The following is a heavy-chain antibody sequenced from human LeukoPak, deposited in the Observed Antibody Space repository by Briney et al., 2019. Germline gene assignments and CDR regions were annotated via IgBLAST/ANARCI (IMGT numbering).Heavy chain of an antibody. CDR1: GFTFSSYS. CDR3: ASLEYCSSTSCYSFDY. Sequence: GGSLRLSCAASGFTFSSYSMNWVRQAPGKGLEWVSSISSSSSYIYYADSVKGRFTISRDNAKNSLYLQMNSLRAEDTAVYYCASLEYCSSTSCYSFDYWGQGTLVTVSS. CDR2: ISSSSSYI. J-gene: IGHJ4*02. D-gene: IGHD2-2*01. V-gene: IGHV3-21*01.